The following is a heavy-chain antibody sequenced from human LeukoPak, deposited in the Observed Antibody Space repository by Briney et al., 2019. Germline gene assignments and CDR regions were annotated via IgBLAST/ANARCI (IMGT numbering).Heavy chain of an antibody. CDR3: AAILVVPAAIDY. CDR1: GGSVSSANYY. V-gene: IGHV4-30-4*01. CDR2: IYYSGST. D-gene: IGHD2-2*02. Sequence: SETLSLTCAVSGGSVSSANYYWSWIRQPPGKGLEWIGYIYYSGSTNYNPSLKSRGSISADTSKNQFTLKLNSVTAADTAVYYCAAILVVPAAIDYWGQGTLVTVSS. J-gene: IGHJ4*02.